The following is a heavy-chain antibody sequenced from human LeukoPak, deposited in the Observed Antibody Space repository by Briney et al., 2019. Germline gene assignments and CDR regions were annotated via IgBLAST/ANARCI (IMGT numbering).Heavy chain of an antibody. D-gene: IGHD6-13*01. Sequence: ASVKVSCKASGYTFTSYGISWVRQAPGQGLEWMGWVSAYNGNTNYAQKLQGRVTMTTDTSTSTAYMELRSLRSDDTAVYYCARAAGYSSSRYLAPLNAFDIWGQGTMVTVSS. V-gene: IGHV1-18*01. CDR3: ARAAGYSSSRYLAPLNAFDI. CDR2: VSAYNGNT. CDR1: GYTFTSYG. J-gene: IGHJ3*02.